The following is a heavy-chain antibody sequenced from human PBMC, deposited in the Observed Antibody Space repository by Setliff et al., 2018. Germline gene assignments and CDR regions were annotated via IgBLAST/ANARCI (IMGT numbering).Heavy chain of an antibody. CDR1: GGSISSSSYY. Sequence: SETLSLTCTVSGGSISSSSYYWGWIRQPPGKGLEWIGSIYYSGSTYYNPSLKSRVTISVDTSKNQFSLKLSSVTAADTAVYYCASSFSRSEKFLLDYWGQGALVTVSS. J-gene: IGHJ4*02. V-gene: IGHV4-39*07. CDR3: ASSFSRSEKFLLDY. D-gene: IGHD2-15*01. CDR2: IYYSGST.